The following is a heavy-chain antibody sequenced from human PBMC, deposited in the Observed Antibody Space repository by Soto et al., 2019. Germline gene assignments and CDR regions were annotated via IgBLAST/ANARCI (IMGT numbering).Heavy chain of an antibody. D-gene: IGHD1-26*01. CDR3: ARSQWELLRSYCYGMDV. CDR2: INPNSGGT. CDR1: GYTFTGYY. V-gene: IGHV1-2*04. J-gene: IGHJ6*02. Sequence: GASVKVSCKASGYTFTGYYMHWVRQAPGQGLEWMGWINPNSGGTNYAQKFQGWVTMTRDTSISTAYMELSRLRSDDTAVYYCARSQWELLRSYCYGMDVWGQGTTVTVSS.